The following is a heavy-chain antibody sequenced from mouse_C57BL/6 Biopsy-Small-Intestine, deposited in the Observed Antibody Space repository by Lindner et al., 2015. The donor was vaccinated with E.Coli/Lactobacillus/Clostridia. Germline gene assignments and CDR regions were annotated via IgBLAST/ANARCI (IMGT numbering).Heavy chain of an antibody. CDR2: IYPGDGDT. CDR3: AREGTSGPFAY. V-gene: IGHV1-80*01. J-gene: IGHJ3*01. D-gene: IGHD3-1*01. CDR1: GYAFSSYW. Sequence: VQLQESGAELVKPGASVKISCKASGYAFSSYWMNWVKQRPGKGLEWIGQIYPGDGDTNYNGKFKGKATLTADKSSSTAYMQLSSLTSEDSAVYFCAREGTSGPFAYWGQGTLVTVSA.